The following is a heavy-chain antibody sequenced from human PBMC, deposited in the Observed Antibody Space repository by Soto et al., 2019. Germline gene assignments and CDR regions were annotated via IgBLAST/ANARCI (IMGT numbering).Heavy chain of an antibody. CDR2: IYYSGST. D-gene: IGHD3-22*01. V-gene: IGHV4-59*01. Sequence: SETLSLTCTVSGGSISSYYWSWIRQPPGKGLEWIGYIYYSGSTNYNPSLKSRVTISVDTSKNQFSLKLGSVTAADTAVHYCAIMDYYDSSGYYPGAEYFQHWGQGTLVTVSS. J-gene: IGHJ1*01. CDR1: GGSISSYY. CDR3: AIMDYYDSSGYYPGAEYFQH.